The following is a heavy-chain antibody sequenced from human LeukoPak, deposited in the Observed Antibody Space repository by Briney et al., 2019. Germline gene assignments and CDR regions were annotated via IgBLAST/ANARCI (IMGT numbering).Heavy chain of an antibody. V-gene: IGHV1-46*01. CDR1: GYTFTSYY. CDR3: ARDGLPDTAMAYYYYYMDV. CDR2: INPSGGST. D-gene: IGHD5-18*01. J-gene: IGHJ6*03. Sequence: GASVKVSCKASGYTFTSYYMHWVRQAPGQGLEWMGIINPSGGSTSYAQKFQGRVTMTRDMSTSTVYMELSSLRPEDTAVYYCARDGLPDTAMAYYYYYMDVWGKGTTVTVSS.